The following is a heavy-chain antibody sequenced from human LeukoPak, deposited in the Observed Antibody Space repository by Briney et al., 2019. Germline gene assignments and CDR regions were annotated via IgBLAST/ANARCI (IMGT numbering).Heavy chain of an antibody. Sequence: GGSLRLSCAASGFTVSSNYMSWVRQAPGKGLEWVSSITGSGGTTDYAVSVKGRFTISRDNSKNTLYLQMNSLRAEDRAIYYCARASGSSGYYQLPIDYWGQGTLVTVSS. CDR3: ARASGSSGYYQLPIDY. J-gene: IGHJ4*02. CDR1: GFTVSSNY. CDR2: ITGSGGTT. V-gene: IGHV3-23*01. D-gene: IGHD3-22*01.